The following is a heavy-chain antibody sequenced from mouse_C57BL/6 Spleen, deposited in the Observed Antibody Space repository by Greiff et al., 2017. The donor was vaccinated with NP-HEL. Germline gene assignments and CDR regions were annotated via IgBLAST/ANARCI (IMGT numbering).Heavy chain of an antibody. CDR1: GYTFTSYW. J-gene: IGHJ2*01. CDR3: ARSYYDYDGYFDY. V-gene: IGHV1-64*01. CDR2: IHPNSGST. D-gene: IGHD2-4*01. Sequence: QVQLQQPGAELVKPGASVKLSCKASGYTFTSYWMHWVKQRPGQGLEWIGMIHPNSGSTNYNEKFKSKATLTVDKSSSTAYMQLSSLTSEDSAVYYCARSYYDYDGYFDYWGQGTTLTVSS.